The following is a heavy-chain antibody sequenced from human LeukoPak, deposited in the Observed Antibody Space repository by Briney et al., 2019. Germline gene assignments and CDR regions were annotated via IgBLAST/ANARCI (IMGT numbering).Heavy chain of an antibody. CDR2: IYPGDSDT. V-gene: IGHV5-51*01. D-gene: IGHD3-22*01. CDR1: GYSFTSYW. CDR3: ARQLVGCSSGNCHTAWFDP. Sequence: GESLKISCKGSGYSFTSYWIGWVRQMPGKGLEWMGIIYPGDSDTRYSPSFQGQVTISAAKSISTAYLQWTSLKASDTAMYYCARQLVGCSSGNCHTAWFDPWGQGTLVTVSS. J-gene: IGHJ5*02.